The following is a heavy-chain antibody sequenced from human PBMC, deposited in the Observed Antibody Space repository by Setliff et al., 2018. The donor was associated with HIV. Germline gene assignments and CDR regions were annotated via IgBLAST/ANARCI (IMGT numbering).Heavy chain of an antibody. Sequence: PGASLKISCAASGFPFNYAWMSWVRQGPGKGPEWIGRLKSNIDGATTDYAAPVKGRFTISRDDSQGMLYLHMNSLKIEDTGVYYCSINSYCGADKCDKEFDYWGRGTLVTVSS. D-gene: IGHD2-21*01. CDR1: GFPFNYAW. CDR2: LKSNIDGATT. J-gene: IGHJ4*02. V-gene: IGHV3-15*01. CDR3: SINSYCGADKCDKEFDY.